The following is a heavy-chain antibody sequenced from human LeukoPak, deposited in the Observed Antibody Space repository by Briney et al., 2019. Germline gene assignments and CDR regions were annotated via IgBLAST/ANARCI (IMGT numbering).Heavy chain of an antibody. Sequence: PGGSLRLSCAASGFTFDDYAMHRVRQAPRKGTEWVSGISWNSGSIGYADSVKGRFTISRDNAKNSLYLQMNSLRAEDTALYYCAKYDAYAFDIWGQGTMVTVSS. CDR2: ISWNSGSI. CDR3: AKYDAYAFDI. V-gene: IGHV3-9*01. J-gene: IGHJ3*02. CDR1: GFTFDDYA. D-gene: IGHD1-1*01.